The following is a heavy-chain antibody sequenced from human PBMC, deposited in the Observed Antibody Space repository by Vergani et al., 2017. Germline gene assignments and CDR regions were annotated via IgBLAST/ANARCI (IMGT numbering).Heavy chain of an antibody. CDR3: ARDFRYGVKGGGY. CDR2: ISSSSSYI. V-gene: IGHV3-21*01. J-gene: IGHJ4*02. D-gene: IGHD4-17*01. Sequence: EVQLVESGGGLVKPGGSQRLSCAASGFTFSSYSMNWVRQAPGKGLEWVSSISSSSSYIYYADSVKGRFTISRDNAKNSLYLQMNSLRAEDTAVYYCARDFRYGVKGGGYWGQGTLVTVSS. CDR1: GFTFSSYS.